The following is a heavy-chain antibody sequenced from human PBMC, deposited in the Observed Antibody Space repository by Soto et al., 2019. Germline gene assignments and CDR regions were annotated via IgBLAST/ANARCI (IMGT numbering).Heavy chain of an antibody. Sequence: GGSLRLSCAASGFTFSSYWMSWVRQAPGKGLEWVANIKQDGSEKYYVDSVKGRFTISRDNAKNSLYLQMNSLRAEDTAVYYCARDGYYWWAASDAFDIWGQGTMVTVSS. J-gene: IGHJ3*02. CDR2: IKQDGSEK. D-gene: IGHD2-8*02. CDR1: GFTFSSYW. CDR3: ARDGYYWWAASDAFDI. V-gene: IGHV3-7*01.